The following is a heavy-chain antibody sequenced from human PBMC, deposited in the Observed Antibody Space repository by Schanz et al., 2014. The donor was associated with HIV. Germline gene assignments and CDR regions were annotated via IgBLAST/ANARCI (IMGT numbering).Heavy chain of an antibody. Sequence: EVHLVESGGGLIKPGRSLRLSCTASGFTFGDYAMSWFRQAPGKRLEWVANIKQDESEKYYADSVKGRFTISRDNAKNSLYLQMNSLRAEDTAVYYCVLPSAKIVGGLGEHYFDHWGQGTLVTVSS. D-gene: IGHD1-26*01. CDR3: VLPSAKIVGGLGEHYFDH. J-gene: IGHJ4*02. V-gene: IGHV3-7*01. CDR2: IKQDESEK. CDR1: GFTFGDYA.